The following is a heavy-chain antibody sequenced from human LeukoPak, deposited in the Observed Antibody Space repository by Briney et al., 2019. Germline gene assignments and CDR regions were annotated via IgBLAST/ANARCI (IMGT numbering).Heavy chain of an antibody. CDR2: ISADGGSA. V-gene: IGHV3-43*02. Sequence: GRSLRLSWVASGLNFGESAIQWVRQARGKCLGWGSLISADGGSAFSADSLEGRFSISRDNSKHSLYLQMDSLRSEGTAMYYCAKASGKFDYWGQGTMVVVSS. CDR3: AKASGKFDY. CDR1: GLNFGESA. J-gene: IGHJ4*02.